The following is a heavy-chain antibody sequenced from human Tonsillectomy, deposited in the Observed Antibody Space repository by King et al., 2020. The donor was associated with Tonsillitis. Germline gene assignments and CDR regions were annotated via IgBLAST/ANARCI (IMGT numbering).Heavy chain of an antibody. J-gene: IGHJ5*02. D-gene: IGHD3-9*01. CDR3: ARGGDILTGGSLFDP. CDR2: IYTSGSI. V-gene: IGHV4-61*02. Sequence: VQLQESGPGLVKPSQTLSLTCTVSGDSISSGSYYWSWIRQPAGKGLEWIGRIYTSGSIDYNPSLESRVSMSVDTSKNQVSLKLNSVTAADTAVYHCARGGDILTGGSLFDPWGQGTLVTVSS. CDR1: GDSISSGSYY.